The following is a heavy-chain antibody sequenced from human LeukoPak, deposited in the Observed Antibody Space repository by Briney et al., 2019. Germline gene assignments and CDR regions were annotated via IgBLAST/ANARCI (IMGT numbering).Heavy chain of an antibody. Sequence: PGGSLRLSCAASGFTVSSDYMNWVRQAPGKGLEWVSVIHTDGRTYYADSVKDRFTISRDNSKNTLYLQMNSLRAEDTAIYFCARDHRTVGVGFDYWGQGTLVTVSS. D-gene: IGHD1-26*01. V-gene: IGHV3-66*01. CDR2: IHTDGRT. CDR1: GFTVSSDY. CDR3: ARDHRTVGVGFDY. J-gene: IGHJ4*02.